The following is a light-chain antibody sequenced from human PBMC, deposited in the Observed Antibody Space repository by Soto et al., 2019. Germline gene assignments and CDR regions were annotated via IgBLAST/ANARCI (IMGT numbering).Light chain of an antibody. Sequence: DIQMTQSPSSLSASLGDRVTITCRASQGISNYLAWYQQKPGKAPNLLIYSASALHRGVPSRFSGSGSGTEFTLTISSLQPDDFATYYCQHYNSYSEAFGQGTKVDI. CDR3: QHYNSYSEA. CDR1: QGISNY. V-gene: IGKV1-16*01. J-gene: IGKJ1*01. CDR2: SAS.